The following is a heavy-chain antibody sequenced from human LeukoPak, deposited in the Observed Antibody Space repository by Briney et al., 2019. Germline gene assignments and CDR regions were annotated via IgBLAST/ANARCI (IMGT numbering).Heavy chain of an antibody. CDR2: ISGGGST. V-gene: IGHV4-59*02. D-gene: IGHD5-24*01. Sequence: SETLSLTCSVSSGSVRTFFWSWIRQSPGKGLEWIGFISGGGSTNTNPSLRSRVTLSIDTSRNRLSLKLTSLTAADTAIYYCARDEEGYKVWGQGILVTVSS. J-gene: IGHJ4*02. CDR3: ARDEEGYKV. CDR1: SGSVRTFF.